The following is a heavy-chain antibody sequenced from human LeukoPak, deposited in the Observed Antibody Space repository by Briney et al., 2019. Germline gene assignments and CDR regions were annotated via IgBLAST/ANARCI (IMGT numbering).Heavy chain of an antibody. CDR2: ISSSGSTI. CDR1: GFTFSSYE. J-gene: IGHJ6*04. D-gene: IGHD3-10*02. V-gene: IGHV3-48*03. Sequence: GGALRLSCAASGFTFSSYEMNWVRQAPGKGVEGVSYISSSGSTIYYADSVKGGLTISREKAKNSLYLQMNSLRAEDTAVYYCAELGITMIGGVWGKGTTVTISS. CDR3: AELGITMIGGV.